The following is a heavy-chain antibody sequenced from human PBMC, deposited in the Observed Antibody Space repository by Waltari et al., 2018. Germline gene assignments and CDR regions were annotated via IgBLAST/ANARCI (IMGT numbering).Heavy chain of an antibody. CDR1: GYSISSGYY. J-gene: IGHJ3*02. D-gene: IGHD3-3*01. CDR2: IYHSGST. Sequence: QVQLQESGPGLVKPSETLSLTCAVSGYSISSGYYWGWIRQPPGKGLEWIGSIYHSGSTFHNPSLKSRVTISVDTSKTQFSLKLSSVTAADTAVYYCARGVITIFGVESDDAFDIWGQGTMVTVSS. V-gene: IGHV4-38-2*01. CDR3: ARGVITIFGVESDDAFDI.